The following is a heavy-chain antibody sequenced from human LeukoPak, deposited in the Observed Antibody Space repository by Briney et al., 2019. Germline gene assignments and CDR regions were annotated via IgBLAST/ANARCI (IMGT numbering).Heavy chain of an antibody. CDR1: GFTFSSFA. J-gene: IGHJ5*02. CDR2: VSDTT. Sequence: GGSLRLSCAASGFTFSSFALSWVRQAPGKGPEWVSTVSDTTYYADSVRGRFTISRDDSKNTLYLQMDSLRAEDTAIYSCARSRGPGSPWFDPWGQGTLSPSPQ. V-gene: IGHV3-23*01. D-gene: IGHD3-10*01. CDR3: ARSRGPGSPWFDP.